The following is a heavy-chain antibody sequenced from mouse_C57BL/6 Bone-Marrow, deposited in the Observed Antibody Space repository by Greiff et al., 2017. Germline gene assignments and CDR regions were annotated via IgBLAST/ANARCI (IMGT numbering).Heavy chain of an antibody. CDR2: IHPNSGST. D-gene: IGHD1-2*01. CDR1: GYTFTSYW. CDR3: ANFLGGLRRGAMEY. Sequence: VQLQQPGAELVKPGASVKLSCKASGYTFTSYWMHWVKQRPGQGLEWIGMIHPNSGSTNYNEKFKSKATLTVDKSSSTAYMQLSSLTSEDSAVYYCANFLGGLRRGAMEYWGQGTSVTVSS. V-gene: IGHV1-64*01. J-gene: IGHJ4*01.